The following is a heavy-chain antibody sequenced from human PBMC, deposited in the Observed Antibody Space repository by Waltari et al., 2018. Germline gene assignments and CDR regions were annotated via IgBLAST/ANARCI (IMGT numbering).Heavy chain of an antibody. Sequence: QVHLVESGGGVVQPGRSRRLALAAFGFTFSSCGMHWVRQAPGKGLEWVAVIWYDVSNKHYADSVKGRFTISRDNSKNTLYLQMNSLRAEDTAVYYCARNDYNGNSFDYWGQGTLVTVSS. CDR3: ARNDYNGNSFDY. CDR1: GFTFSSCG. V-gene: IGHV3-33*01. D-gene: IGHD3-10*01. J-gene: IGHJ4*02. CDR2: IWYDVSNK.